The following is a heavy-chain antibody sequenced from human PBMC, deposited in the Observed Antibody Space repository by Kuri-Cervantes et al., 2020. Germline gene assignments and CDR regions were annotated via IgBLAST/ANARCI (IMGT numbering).Heavy chain of an antibody. CDR1: GFTFSSYS. D-gene: IGHD6-19*01. J-gene: IGHJ4*02. CDR3: AMDGSDWSFDY. V-gene: IGHV3-48*04. Sequence: GESLKISCAASGFTFSSYSMNWVRQAPGKGLEWVSYISSSSSTIYYADSVKGRFTISRDDSKNIVYLQMGSLRPEDTAVYFCAMDGSDWSFDYWGEGTPVTVSS. CDR2: ISSSSSTI.